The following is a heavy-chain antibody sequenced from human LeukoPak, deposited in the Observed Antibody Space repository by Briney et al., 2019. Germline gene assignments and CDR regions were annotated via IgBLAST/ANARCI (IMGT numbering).Heavy chain of an antibody. CDR1: GFTFDDYA. CDR2: ISWNSGSI. CDR3: ATRSYYDSSGCYQKAFDI. D-gene: IGHD3-22*01. V-gene: IGHV3-9*01. J-gene: IGHJ3*02. Sequence: GGSLRLSCAASGFTFDDYAMHWVRQAPGKGLEWVSGISWNSGSIGYADSVKGRFTISRDNAKNSLYLQMNSLRAEDTALYYCATRSYYDSSGCYQKAFDIWGQGTMVTVSS.